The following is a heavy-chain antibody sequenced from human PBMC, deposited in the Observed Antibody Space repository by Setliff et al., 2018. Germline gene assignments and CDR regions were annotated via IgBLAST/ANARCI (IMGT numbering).Heavy chain of an antibody. D-gene: IGHD3-16*01. CDR3: TRELRSPYWHLDS. Sequence: SVKVSCKSSGGTFSSSGITWVRQAPGQGLQWLGRFIPILGATNYAQNFQGRVTITADESASTGYMELRSLRSDDTAVYYCTRELRSPYWHLDSWGQGTQVTVSS. CDR1: GGTFSSSG. CDR2: FIPILGAT. V-gene: IGHV1-69*13. J-gene: IGHJ5*01.